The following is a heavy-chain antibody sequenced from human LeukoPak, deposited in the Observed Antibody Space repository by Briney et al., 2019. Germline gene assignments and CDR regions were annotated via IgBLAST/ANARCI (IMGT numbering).Heavy chain of an antibody. D-gene: IGHD6-19*01. CDR1: GFTFSSYS. Sequence: PGGSLRLSCAASGFTFSSYSMNWVRQAPGKGLEWVSSISSSSSYKYYADSVKGRFTISRDNAKNSLYLQMNSLRAEDTAVYYCARGSSGWYQALGAFDIWGQGTMVTVSS. CDR2: ISSSSSYK. V-gene: IGHV3-21*01. CDR3: ARGSSGWYQALGAFDI. J-gene: IGHJ3*02.